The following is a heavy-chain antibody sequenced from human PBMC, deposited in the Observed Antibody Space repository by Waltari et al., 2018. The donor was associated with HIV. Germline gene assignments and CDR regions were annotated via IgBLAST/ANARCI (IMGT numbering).Heavy chain of an antibody. CDR3: ARSPQSGSYFSVLDY. J-gene: IGHJ4*02. CDR2: IYYSGST. D-gene: IGHD1-26*01. V-gene: IGHV4-39*01. CDR1: GGSIRSSSSY. Sequence: QLQLQESGPGLVKPSETLSLTCTVSGGSIRSSSSYWGWLSQPPGKGLEWIGSIYYSGSTYYNPSLKSRVTISVDTSKNQFSLKLSSVTAADTAVYYCARSPQSGSYFSVLDYWGQGTLVTVSS.